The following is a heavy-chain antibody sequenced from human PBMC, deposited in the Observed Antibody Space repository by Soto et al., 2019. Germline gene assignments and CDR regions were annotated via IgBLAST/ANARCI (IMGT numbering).Heavy chain of an antibody. CDR1: GYTLTELS. D-gene: IGHD2-2*01. V-gene: IGHV1-24*01. CDR2: FDPEDGET. Sequence: ASVKVSCKVSGYTLTELSMHWVRQAPGKGLEWMGGFDPEDGETIYAQKFQGRVTMTEDTSTDTAYMELSSLRSEDTAVYYCATDVIGGSTLLRSYMDVWGQGTTVTVSS. J-gene: IGHJ6*02. CDR3: ATDVIGGSTLLRSYMDV.